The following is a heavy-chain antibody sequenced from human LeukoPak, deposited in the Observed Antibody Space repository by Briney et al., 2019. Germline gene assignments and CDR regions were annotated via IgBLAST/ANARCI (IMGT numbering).Heavy chain of an antibody. CDR2: IGTAGDT. J-gene: IGHJ4*02. V-gene: IGHV3-13*01. Sequence: QPGGSLRLSCAASGFTFSSYDMHWVRQATGKGLEWVSAIGTAGDTYYPGSVKGRFTISRENAKNSLYLQMNSLRAGDTAVCYCARGPPRTGVDYWGQGTLVTVSS. CDR1: GFTFSSYD. D-gene: IGHD1-1*01. CDR3: ARGPPRTGVDY.